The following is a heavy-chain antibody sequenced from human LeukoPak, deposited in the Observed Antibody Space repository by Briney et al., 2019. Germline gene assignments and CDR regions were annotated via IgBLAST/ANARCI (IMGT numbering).Heavy chain of an antibody. J-gene: IGHJ4*02. D-gene: IGHD1-1*01. CDR2: ITYSGST. Sequence: SETLSLTCTVSGGSIKNYYWSWIRQPAGKGLEWIGRITYSGSTKYNPSLKSRVTMSVDTSKNQFSLKLSSVTAADTAVYYCARDENDAGGHWGQGTLVTVSS. CDR3: ARDENDAGGH. CDR1: GGSIKNYY. V-gene: IGHV4-4*07.